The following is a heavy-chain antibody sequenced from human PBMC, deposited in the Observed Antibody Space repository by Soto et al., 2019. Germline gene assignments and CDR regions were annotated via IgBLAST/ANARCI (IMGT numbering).Heavy chain of an antibody. J-gene: IGHJ5*02. V-gene: IGHV4-39*01. D-gene: IGHD3-22*01. CDR2: IYYSGST. CDR1: GGSISSSSYY. CDR3: ARRQNTYYYDSSGQLTGWFDP. Sequence: SETLSLTCTVSGGSISSSSYYWGWIRQPPGKGLEWIGSIYYSGSTYYNPSLKSRVTISVDTSKNQFSLKLSSVTAADTAVYYCARRQNTYYYDSSGQLTGWFDPWGQGTLVTDSS.